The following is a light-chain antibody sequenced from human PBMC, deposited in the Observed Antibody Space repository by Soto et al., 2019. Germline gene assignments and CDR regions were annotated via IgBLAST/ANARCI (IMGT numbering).Light chain of an antibody. CDR2: DVS. Sequence: QSVLTQPASVSGSPGQSITISCTGTSSDVGGYNYVSWYQQHPGKAPKLMIYDVSNRPSGVSNRFSGSKSGNTASLIISGLQAEDEADYYCSSYTSSSPFFGTGTKVTVL. V-gene: IGLV2-14*01. J-gene: IGLJ1*01. CDR1: SSDVGGYNY. CDR3: SSYTSSSPF.